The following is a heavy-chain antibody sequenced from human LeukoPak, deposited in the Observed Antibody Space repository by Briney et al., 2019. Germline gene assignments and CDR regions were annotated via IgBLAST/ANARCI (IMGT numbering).Heavy chain of an antibody. J-gene: IGHJ6*02. CDR2: IYPGDSDT. CDR1: GYSFTSYW. V-gene: IGHV5-51*01. Sequence: GESLKISCKGSGYSFTSYWIGWARQMPGKGLEWMGIIYPGDSDTRYSPSFQGQVTISADKSISTAYLQWSSLKASDTAMYYCARGGEQLVPLYYYGMDVWGQGTTVTVSS. CDR3: ARGGEQLVPLYYYGMDV. D-gene: IGHD6-6*01.